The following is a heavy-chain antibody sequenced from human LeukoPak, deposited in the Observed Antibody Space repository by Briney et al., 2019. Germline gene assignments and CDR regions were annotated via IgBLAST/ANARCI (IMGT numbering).Heavy chain of an antibody. Sequence: SQTLSLTCTVSGGSISSGDYYWRWIRQPPGTGLEWIGYIYYSGSTYYNPSLKSRVTISVDTSKNQFSLKLSSVTAADTAVYYCAREAVSRAFDIWGQGTMVTVSS. V-gene: IGHV4-30-4*08. J-gene: IGHJ3*02. D-gene: IGHD2-15*01. CDR1: GGSISSGDYY. CDR2: IYYSGST. CDR3: AREAVSRAFDI.